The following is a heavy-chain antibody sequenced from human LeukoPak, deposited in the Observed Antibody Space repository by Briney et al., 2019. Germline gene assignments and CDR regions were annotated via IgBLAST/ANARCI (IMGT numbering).Heavy chain of an antibody. D-gene: IGHD6-13*01. CDR1: GGSIRSFY. J-gene: IGHJ4*02. Sequence: SETLSLTCTVSGGSIRSFYWSWIRQSAGKGLEWVGRIYSHGNANYNPSLNSRVTMSLDTSKNQLSLKLSSVTAADTAVYYCARDRPGGSSLDYWGQGTLVTVSS. CDR3: ARDRPGGSSLDY. CDR2: IYSHGNA. V-gene: IGHV4-4*07.